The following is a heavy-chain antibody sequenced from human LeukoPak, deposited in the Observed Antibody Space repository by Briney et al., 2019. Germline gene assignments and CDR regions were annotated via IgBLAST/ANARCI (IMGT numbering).Heavy chain of an antibody. V-gene: IGHV3-23*01. CDR1: RFTFSSYA. Sequence: GGSLRLSCAASRFTFSSYAMSWVRQAPGKGLEWVSAISGSGGRTYYADSVKGRFTISRDNSKSTLYLQMNSLRAEDTAVYYCARGMDGYGPDAFDIWGQGTMVTVSS. D-gene: IGHD5-24*01. J-gene: IGHJ3*02. CDR3: ARGMDGYGPDAFDI. CDR2: ISGSGGRT.